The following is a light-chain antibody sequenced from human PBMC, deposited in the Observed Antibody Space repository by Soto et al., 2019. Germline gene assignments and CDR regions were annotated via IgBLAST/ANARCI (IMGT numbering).Light chain of an antibody. CDR2: AAS. CDR3: QQLNSYPLT. V-gene: IGKV1-9*01. Sequence: DIQFTHSPSFLSASVGDRVTITCRSSQGISTFLAWYQQKPGKAPKLLIYAASILQSGVPSRFRGSGSGTDFTLTISRLQPEDFATYFCQQLNSYPLTLGGGTKVDIK. J-gene: IGKJ4*01. CDR1: QGISTF.